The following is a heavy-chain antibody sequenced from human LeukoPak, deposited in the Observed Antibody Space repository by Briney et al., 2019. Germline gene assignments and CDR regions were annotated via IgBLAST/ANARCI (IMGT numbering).Heavy chain of an antibody. CDR2: INANSGGT. CDR3: ARDGHGGNSFDY. J-gene: IGHJ4*02. Sequence: ASVKVSCKASGGTFSSYAISWVRQAPGQGLEWMGWINANSGGTDYAQKFQDRVTMTRDTSISTAYMELSRLRSDDTAVYYCARDGHGGNSFDYWGQGTLVTVSS. CDR1: GGTFSSYA. V-gene: IGHV1-2*02. D-gene: IGHD4-23*01.